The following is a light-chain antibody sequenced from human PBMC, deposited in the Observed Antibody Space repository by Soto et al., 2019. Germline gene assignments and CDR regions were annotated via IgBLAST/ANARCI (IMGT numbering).Light chain of an antibody. J-gene: IGKJ1*01. V-gene: IGKV3-20*01. CDR3: QQYGASPWT. CDR2: GTF. CDR1: QAVSSSH. Sequence: EVVLTQSPGTLSLSPGERATLSCRASQAVSSSHLAWYQQKRGQAPSLLIYGTFTRATGIPDRFSGGGSGTDFTLTISRLEPEDFAVYFCQQYGASPWTFGQGTKVDIK.